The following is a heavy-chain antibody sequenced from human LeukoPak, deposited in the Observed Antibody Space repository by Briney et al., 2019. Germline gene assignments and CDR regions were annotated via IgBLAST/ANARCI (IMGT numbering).Heavy chain of an antibody. J-gene: IGHJ3*02. CDR2: LDSGGAT. CDR1: GFSVRGHY. V-gene: IGHV3-53*01. D-gene: IGHD2-21*01. Sequence: GGSLRLSCAASGFSVRGHYMGWVRQAPQKGLEYVSVLDSGGATHYADSVKGRFSISRGNFRNTLSLQMNSLRVDDTAAYYCARELRDAFDMWGQGTRVTVS. CDR3: ARELRDAFDM.